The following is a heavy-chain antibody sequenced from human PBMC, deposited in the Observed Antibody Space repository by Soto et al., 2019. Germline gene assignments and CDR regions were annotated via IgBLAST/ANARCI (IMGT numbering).Heavy chain of an antibody. J-gene: IGHJ4*01. CDR2: IKSKADGGTT. V-gene: IGHV3-15*07. D-gene: IGHD2-2*01. CDR1: GFIFSNAW. Sequence: GGCLRLYGAASGFIFSNAWINWVRQAPGKGLEWVGRIKSKADGGTTDFAAPVKGRFAISRDDSMNMMYMQMSSLRTEDTAVYYCTTDSYINMPIVRFDDWSHVNLFTV. CDR3: TTDSYINMPIVRFDD.